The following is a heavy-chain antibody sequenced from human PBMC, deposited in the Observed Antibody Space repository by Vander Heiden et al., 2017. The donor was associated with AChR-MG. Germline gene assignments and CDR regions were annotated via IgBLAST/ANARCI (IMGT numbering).Heavy chain of an antibody. Sequence: QVQLQESGPGLVKPSETLSLSCTVPGGPSSGYYWTWIRQSAGRGLEYIGRIISSGVTDYNPSLKGRVAMSLDTAKNQFSLQLNSVTAADTAVYYCARDTGHYSHYEGLYSYWGRGILVTVSS. CDR1: GGPSSGYY. CDR3: ARDTGHYSHYEGLYSY. D-gene: IGHD4-4*01. J-gene: IGHJ4*02. CDR2: IISSGVT. V-gene: IGHV4-4*07.